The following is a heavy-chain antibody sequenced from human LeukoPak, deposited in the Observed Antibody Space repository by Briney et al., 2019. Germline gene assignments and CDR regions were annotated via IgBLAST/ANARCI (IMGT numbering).Heavy chain of an antibody. CDR3: AKDKIGITIFGVAGDY. V-gene: IGHV3-23*01. CDR2: ISGSGGST. D-gene: IGHD3-3*01. CDR1: GFTFSSYA. Sequence: GGSLRLSCAASGFTFSSYAMSWVRQAPGKGLEWVSAISGSGGSTYYADSVKGRFTISRDNSKNTLYLQMNSLRAEDTAVYYCAKDKIGITIFGVAGDYWGQGTLVTVSS. J-gene: IGHJ4*02.